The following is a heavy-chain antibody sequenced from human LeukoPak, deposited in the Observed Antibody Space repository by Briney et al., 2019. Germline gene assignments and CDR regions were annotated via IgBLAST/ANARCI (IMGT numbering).Heavy chain of an antibody. CDR1: GDSIRSTSYY. CDR2: IYYSGNT. V-gene: IGHV4-39*07. D-gene: IGHD3-10*01. J-gene: IGHJ4*02. CDR3: TKGRGI. Sequence: PSETLSLTCTVSGDSIRSTSYYWGWIRQPPGKGLEWIGSIYYSGNTYYNPSLMSRVTISVDTSKNQFSLHLSSVTAADTAVYYCTKGRGIWGQGTLVTVSS.